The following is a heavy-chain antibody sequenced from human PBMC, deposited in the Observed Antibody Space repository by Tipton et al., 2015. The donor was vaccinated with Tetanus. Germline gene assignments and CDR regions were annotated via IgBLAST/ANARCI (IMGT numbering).Heavy chain of an antibody. CDR2: IKQDGSEK. V-gene: IGHV3-7*01. J-gene: IGHJ4*02. Sequence: GSLRLSCAASGFTFSSYWMSWVRQAPGKGLEWVANIKQDGSEKYYVDSVKGRFTISRDNAKNSLYLQMNSLRAEDTAVYYCAREGTVAGTWGDPPEDYWGQGTLVTVSS. CDR3: AREGTVAGTWGDPPEDY. D-gene: IGHD6-19*01. CDR1: GFTFSSYW.